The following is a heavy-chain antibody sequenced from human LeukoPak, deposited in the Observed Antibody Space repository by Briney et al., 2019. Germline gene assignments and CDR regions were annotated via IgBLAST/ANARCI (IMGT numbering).Heavy chain of an antibody. CDR2: IKQDGSEK. V-gene: IGHV3-7*01. CDR3: ARDYYDILTGYYKGDY. Sequence: PGGSLRLSCAASGFTFSSYAMSWVRQAPGKGLEWVANIKQDGSEKYYVDSVKGRFTISRDNAKNSLYLQMNSLRAEDTAVYYCARDYYDILTGYYKGDYWGQGTLVTVSS. J-gene: IGHJ4*02. D-gene: IGHD3-9*01. CDR1: GFTFSSYA.